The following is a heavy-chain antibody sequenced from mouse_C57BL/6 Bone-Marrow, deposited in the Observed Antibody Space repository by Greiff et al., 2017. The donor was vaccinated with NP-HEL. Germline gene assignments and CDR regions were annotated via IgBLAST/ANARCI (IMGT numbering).Heavy chain of an antibody. CDR1: GFTFSSYG. CDR3: ARRFYYYGSSYGYYFDY. Sequence: DVKLVESGGDLVKPGGSLKLSCAASGFTFSSYGMSWVRQTPDKRLEWVATISSGGSYTYYPDSVKGRFTISRDNAKNTLYLQMSSLKSEDTAMYYCARRFYYYGSSYGYYFDYWGQGTTLTVSS. J-gene: IGHJ2*01. CDR2: ISSGGSYT. D-gene: IGHD1-1*01. V-gene: IGHV5-6*02.